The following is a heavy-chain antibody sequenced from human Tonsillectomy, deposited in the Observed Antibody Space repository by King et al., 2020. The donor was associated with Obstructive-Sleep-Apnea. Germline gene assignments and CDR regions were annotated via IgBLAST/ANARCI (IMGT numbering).Heavy chain of an antibody. CDR2: INWNSGYI. D-gene: IGHD3-16*01. Sequence: VQLVESGGGLGQPGRSLRLSCAASGFTFDDYAMHWVRQAPGKGLEWVSGINWNSGYIGYADSVKGRFIISRDNAKNSLYLQMNSLRAEDTALYYCVKERAGGVPDACDIWGQGTMVTVSS. J-gene: IGHJ3*02. CDR3: VKERAGGVPDACDI. V-gene: IGHV3-9*01. CDR1: GFTFDDYA.